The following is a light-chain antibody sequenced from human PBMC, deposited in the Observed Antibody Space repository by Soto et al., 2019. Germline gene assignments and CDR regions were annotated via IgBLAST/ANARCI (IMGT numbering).Light chain of an antibody. CDR1: SSDVGGYDY. Sequence: QSALTQPASVSGSPGQSITISCTGTSSDVGGYDYVSWYQQHPGKAPKFMIYEVTNRPSGVSHRFSGSKSGNTASLTISGLQAEDEADYFCSSYTTNNGHVFGGGTKLTVL. J-gene: IGLJ2*01. CDR2: EVT. V-gene: IGLV2-14*01. CDR3: SSYTTNNGHV.